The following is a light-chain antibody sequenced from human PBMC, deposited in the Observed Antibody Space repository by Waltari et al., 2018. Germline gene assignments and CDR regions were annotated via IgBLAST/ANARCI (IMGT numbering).Light chain of an antibody. Sequence: EIVMTQSPATLSVSPGVRATLSCRASQSVRSNLAWYQQKPGQAPRLLIYGASTRATGIPARFSGSGSGTEFTLTISSLQSEDFAVYYCQQYNNWPPYTFGQGTKLEIK. CDR1: QSVRSN. V-gene: IGKV3-15*01. J-gene: IGKJ2*01. CDR2: GAS. CDR3: QQYNNWPPYT.